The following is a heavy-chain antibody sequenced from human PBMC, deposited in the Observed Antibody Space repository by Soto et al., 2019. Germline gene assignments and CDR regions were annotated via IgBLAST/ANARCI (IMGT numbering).Heavy chain of an antibody. CDR3: ARQRRDASDVCSLCPRDV. D-gene: IGHD2-21*01. CDR2: INPDDSDT. CDR1: GSPFRTYW. V-gene: IGHV5-51*01. J-gene: IGHJ6*02. Sequence: GESLKISCQSSGSPFRTYWVAWVRQMPGQALEWMGLINPDDSDTRYNPAFRGQVTISAEKSTSTVFLRWRSLKAPHTATYFCARQRRDASDVCSLCPRDVWGHGTWVTSP.